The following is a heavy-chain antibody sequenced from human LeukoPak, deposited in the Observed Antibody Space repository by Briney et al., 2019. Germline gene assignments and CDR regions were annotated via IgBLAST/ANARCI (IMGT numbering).Heavy chain of an antibody. CDR2: FDPEEAKM. V-gene: IGHV1-24*01. D-gene: IGHD3-3*01. J-gene: IGHJ4*02. CDR3: TTRSGDFWSGFVN. CDR1: GNSLSELS. Sequence: ASVTVSCKVSGNSLSELSIQWVRQAPGKGLECMGGFDPEEAKMVYAQNFQGRVTMTEDTSTQTAYMELSGLTSDDTAVYYCTTRSGDFWSGFVNWGQGTLVTVFS.